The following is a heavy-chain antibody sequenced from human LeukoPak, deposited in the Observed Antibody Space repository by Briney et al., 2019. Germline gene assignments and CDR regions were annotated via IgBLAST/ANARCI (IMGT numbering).Heavy chain of an antibody. Sequence: SETLSLTCSVSGGSISSRSFSWGWIRQPPGKGLEGIGNIYYGGSTYYNPSLNSRVTISVDTSKDQLSLKLTSVTATDTAVYYCARYDTTVTITLDNWGQGTLVTVSS. V-gene: IGHV4-39*01. J-gene: IGHJ4*02. D-gene: IGHD4-17*01. CDR2: IYYGGST. CDR1: GGSISSRSFS. CDR3: ARYDTTVTITLDN.